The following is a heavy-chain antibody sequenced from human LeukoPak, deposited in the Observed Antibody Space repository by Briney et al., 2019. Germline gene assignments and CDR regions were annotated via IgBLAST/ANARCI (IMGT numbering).Heavy chain of an antibody. CDR2: ISWNSGSI. V-gene: IGHV3-9*01. Sequence: GRSLRLSCAASGFTFDDYAMHWVRQAPGKGLEWVSGISWNSGSIGYADSVKGRFTISRDNAKNSLYLQMNSLRAGDTALYYCAKDIELGRIMITFGGVDYWGQGTLVTVSS. CDR1: GFTFDDYA. J-gene: IGHJ4*02. CDR3: AKDIELGRIMITFGGVDY. D-gene: IGHD3-16*01.